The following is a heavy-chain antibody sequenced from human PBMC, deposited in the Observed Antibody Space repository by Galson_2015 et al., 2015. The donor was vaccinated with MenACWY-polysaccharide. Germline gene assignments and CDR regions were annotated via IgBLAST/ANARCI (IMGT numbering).Heavy chain of an antibody. CDR1: GFTFSSYG. D-gene: IGHD2-2*01. J-gene: IGHJ5*02. CDR3: AKDFRLSCSSTSCYPLFDP. Sequence: SLRLSCAASGFTFSSYGMHWVRQAPGKGLEWVAVISYDGSNKYYAGSVKGRFTISRDNSKNTLYLQMNSLRAEDTAVYYCAKDFRLSCSSTSCYPLFDPWGQGTLVTVSS. CDR2: ISYDGSNK. V-gene: IGHV3-30*18.